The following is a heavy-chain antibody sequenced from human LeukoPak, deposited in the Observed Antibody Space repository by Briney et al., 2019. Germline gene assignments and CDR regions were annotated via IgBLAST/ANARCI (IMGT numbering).Heavy chain of an antibody. Sequence: GGSLRLSCAASGFTFSDYDMHWVRQATGKGLEWVSAIGTAGDTYYTGSVKGRFTISRENAKNSLYLQMNSLRAEDTAVYYCARGFGDGWEIDYWGQGTLVTVSS. CDR2: IGTAGDT. V-gene: IGHV3-13*01. D-gene: IGHD3-10*01. CDR3: ARGFGDGWEIDY. CDR1: GFTFSDYD. J-gene: IGHJ4*02.